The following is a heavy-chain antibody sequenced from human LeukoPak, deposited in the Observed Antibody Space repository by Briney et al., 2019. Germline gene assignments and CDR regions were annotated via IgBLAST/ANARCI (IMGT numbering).Heavy chain of an antibody. CDR2: IKSKTDGGTT. Sequence: GGSLRLSCAASGFTFSDAWMTWVRQAPGKGLEWVGRIKSKTDGGTTDYAAPVKGRFTISRDNSKNTLYLQMNSLRAEDTAVYYCAKAGPYYYDSSGYFDYWGQGTLVTVSS. V-gene: IGHV3-15*01. D-gene: IGHD3-22*01. CDR3: AKAGPYYYDSSGYFDY. J-gene: IGHJ4*02. CDR1: GFTFSDAW.